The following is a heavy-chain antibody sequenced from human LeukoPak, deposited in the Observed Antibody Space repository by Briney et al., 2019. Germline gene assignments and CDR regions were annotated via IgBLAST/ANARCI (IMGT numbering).Heavy chain of an antibody. CDR3: ARVKGDYVWGSYHRYTLNWFDP. Sequence: SETLSLTCTVSGGSINSGSYYWSWIRQPAGKGLEWIGRIYTSGSTNYNPSLKSRVTISVDTSKNQFSLKLSSVTAADTAVYYCARVKGDYVWGSYHRYTLNWFDPWGQGTLVTVSS. J-gene: IGHJ5*02. V-gene: IGHV4-61*02. CDR1: GGSINSGSYY. CDR2: IYTSGST. D-gene: IGHD3-16*01.